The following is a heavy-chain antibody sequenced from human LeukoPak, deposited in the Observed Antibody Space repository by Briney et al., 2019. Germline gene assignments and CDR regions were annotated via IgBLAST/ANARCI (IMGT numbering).Heavy chain of an antibody. CDR3: ARMYNYGSDDC. Sequence: GGSLRLSCAASGFTFSGHGMHWVRQAPGKGLEWITVIWNDGSNKNYVDSVKGRFIISRDNSKNTLYLQMNSLRAEDTAVYYCARMYNYGSDDCWGQGTLVTVSS. D-gene: IGHD3-10*01. J-gene: IGHJ4*02. V-gene: IGHV3-33*01. CDR2: IWNDGSNK. CDR1: GFTFSGHG.